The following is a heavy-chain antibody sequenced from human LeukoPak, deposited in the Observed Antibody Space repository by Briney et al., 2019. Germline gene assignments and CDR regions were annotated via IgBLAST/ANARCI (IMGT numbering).Heavy chain of an antibody. J-gene: IGHJ3*01. D-gene: IGHD2-15*01. CDR2: IKQDGSQI. V-gene: IGHV3-7*03. CDR1: GFTFNYYW. CDR3: ARAAGECSGGSCYSHAFDV. Sequence: GGSLRLSCAASGFTFNYYWMNWIRQLPGKGLEWLANIKQDGSQIYYLDSVKGRFTISRDNAKNSLYLQMNRLRAEDTALYYCARAAGECSGGSCYSHAFDVWGQGTRVTVSS.